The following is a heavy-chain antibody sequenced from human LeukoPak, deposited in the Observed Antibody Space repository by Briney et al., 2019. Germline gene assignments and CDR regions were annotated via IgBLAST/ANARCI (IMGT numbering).Heavy chain of an antibody. CDR3: ARFYGSSSLRGHFDY. CDR1: GGTFSSYA. D-gene: IGHD6-6*01. CDR2: IIPIFGTA. J-gene: IGHJ4*02. Sequence: SVKVSCXASGGTFSSYAISWVRQAPGQGLEWMGGIIPIFGTANYAQKFQGRVTITTDESTNTAYMELSSLRSEDTAVYYCARFYGSSSLRGHFDYWGQGTLVTVSS. V-gene: IGHV1-69*05.